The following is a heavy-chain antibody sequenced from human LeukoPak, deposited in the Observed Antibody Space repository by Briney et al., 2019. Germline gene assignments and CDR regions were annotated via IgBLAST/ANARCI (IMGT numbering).Heavy chain of an antibody. J-gene: IGHJ5*02. CDR3: ARNRYYYGPRNYGVPNWFDP. V-gene: IGHV4-39*01. CDR1: GGSISSNSYY. CDR2: IYYSGST. D-gene: IGHD3-10*01. Sequence: SETLSLTCTVSGGSISSNSYYWGWIRQPPGKGLEWIGSIYYSGSTYYNPSLKSRVTISVDTSKNQFSLKLNSVTAADTAVYYCARNRYYYGPRNYGVPNWFDPWGQGTLVTVSS.